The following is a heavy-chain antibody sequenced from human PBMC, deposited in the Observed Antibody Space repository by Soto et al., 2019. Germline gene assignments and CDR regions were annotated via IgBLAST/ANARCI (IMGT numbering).Heavy chain of an antibody. J-gene: IGHJ4*02. CDR1: GYTFTSYG. D-gene: IGHD3-9*01. CDR3: ARTPYYDILTGYVDY. CDR2: ISAYNGNT. V-gene: IGHV1-18*01. Sequence: ASVKVSCKASGYTFTSYGIRWVRQAPGQGLEWMGWISAYNGNTNYAQKLQGRVTMTTDTSTSTAYMELRSLRSDDTAVYYCARTPYYDILTGYVDYWGQGTLVTVSS.